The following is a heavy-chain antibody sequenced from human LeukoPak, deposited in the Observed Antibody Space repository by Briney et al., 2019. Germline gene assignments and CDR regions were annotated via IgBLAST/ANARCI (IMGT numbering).Heavy chain of an antibody. D-gene: IGHD2-15*01. CDR3: ACRRGYCSGGSCYRGRFDP. V-gene: IGHV4-34*01. CDR1: GGSFSGYY. CDR2: INHSGST. J-gene: IGHJ5*02. Sequence: SETLSLTCAVYGGSFSGYYWSWIRQPPGKWLEWIGEINHSGSTNYNPSLKSRVTISVDTSKNQFSLKLSSVTAADTAVYYCACRRGYCSGGSCYRGRFDPWGQGTLVTVSS.